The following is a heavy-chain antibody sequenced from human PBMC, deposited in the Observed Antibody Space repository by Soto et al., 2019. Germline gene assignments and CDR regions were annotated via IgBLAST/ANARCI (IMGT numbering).Heavy chain of an antibody. J-gene: IGHJ4*02. V-gene: IGHV5-51*01. CDR3: ARRGYSGYDYTPEGSFDY. CDR2: IYPGDSDT. D-gene: IGHD5-12*01. CDR1: GYSFTSYW. Sequence: GESLKISCKGSGYSFTSYWIGWVRQMPGKGLEWMGIIYPGDSDTRYSPSFQGQVTISADKSISTAYLQWSSLKASDTAMYYCARRGYSGYDYTPEGSFDYWGQGTLVTVSS.